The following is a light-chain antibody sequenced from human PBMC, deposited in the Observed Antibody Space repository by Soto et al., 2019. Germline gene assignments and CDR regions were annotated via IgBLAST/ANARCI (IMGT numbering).Light chain of an antibody. J-gene: IGKJ1*01. CDR1: QSVSSSY. CDR2: GAS. Sequence: ESVLTQSPGTLSLSPGEKATLSCRASQSVSSSYLAWYQQKPGQAPRLLIYGASSRATGIPDRFSGSGSGTDFTLTVSRLEPEDFAVYYCQQFGRSSWTLGQGTKVEIK. V-gene: IGKV3-20*01. CDR3: QQFGRSSWT.